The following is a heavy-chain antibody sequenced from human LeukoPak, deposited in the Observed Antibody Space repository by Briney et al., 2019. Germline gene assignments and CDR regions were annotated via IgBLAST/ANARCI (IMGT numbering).Heavy chain of an antibody. V-gene: IGHV4-34*01. D-gene: IGHD6-19*01. CDR3: ARGYSSGWAPFDI. CDR2: INHSGST. J-gene: IGHJ3*02. CDR1: GGSISSYY. Sequence: SETLSLTCTVSGGSISSYYWSWIRQPPGKGLEWIGEINHSGSTNYNPSLKSRVTISVDTSKNQFSLKLSSVTAADTAVYYCARGYSSGWAPFDIWGQGTMVTVSS.